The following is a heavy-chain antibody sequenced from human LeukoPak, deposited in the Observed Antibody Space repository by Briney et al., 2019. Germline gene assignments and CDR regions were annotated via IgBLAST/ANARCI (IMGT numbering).Heavy chain of an antibody. CDR3: ARDEGYCSSTSCYLFDY. CDR2: IIPIFGTA. CDR1: GGTFSSYA. D-gene: IGHD2-2*01. J-gene: IGHJ4*02. V-gene: IGHV1-69*13. Sequence: SVKVSCKASGGTFSSYAISGVRQAPGQGVEGMGGIIPIFGTANYAQKFQGRVTITADESTSTAYMELSSLRSEDTAVYYCARDEGYCSSTSCYLFDYWGQGTLVTVSS.